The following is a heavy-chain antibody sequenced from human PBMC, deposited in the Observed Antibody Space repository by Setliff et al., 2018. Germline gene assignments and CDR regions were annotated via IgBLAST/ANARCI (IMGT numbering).Heavy chain of an antibody. V-gene: IGHV1-18*01. CDR3: ARGPPDFVVVPAAAKFDF. Sequence: RASVTVSCKTSGYTFTNYGINWVRQAPGQGLEWMGWNSAYAQKFQGRVTMTTDTPTSTAYMELRSLRTDDTAVYYCARGPPDFVVVPAAAKFDFWGQGTPVTVSS. CDR1: GYTFTNYG. D-gene: IGHD2-2*01. J-gene: IGHJ4*02. CDR2: NSA.